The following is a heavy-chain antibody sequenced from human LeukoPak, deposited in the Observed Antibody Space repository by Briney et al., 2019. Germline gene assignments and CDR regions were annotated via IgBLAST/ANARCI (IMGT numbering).Heavy chain of an antibody. Sequence: GGSLRLSCAASGFTFDDYAMHWVRQAPGKGLEWVSGISWNSGSICYADSVKGRFTISRDNAKNSLYLQMNSLRAEDTALYYCAKVFYDSSGYYLDYWGQGTLVTVSS. CDR3: AKVFYDSSGYYLDY. CDR2: ISWNSGSI. J-gene: IGHJ4*02. D-gene: IGHD3-22*01. V-gene: IGHV3-9*01. CDR1: GFTFDDYA.